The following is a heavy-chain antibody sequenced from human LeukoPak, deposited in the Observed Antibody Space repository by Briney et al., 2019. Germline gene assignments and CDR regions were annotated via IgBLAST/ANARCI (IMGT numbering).Heavy chain of an antibody. CDR2: IIPIFGTA. J-gene: IGHJ3*02. CDR1: GGIFSSYA. D-gene: IGHD3-22*01. V-gene: IGHV1-69*13. CDR3: ARSRQGETYYYDSSGYYWDAFDI. Sequence: GASVKVSCKASGGIFSSYAISWVRQAPGQGLEWMGGIIPIFGTANYAQKFQGRVTITADESTSTAYMVLSSLRSEDTAVYYCARSRQGETYYYDSSGYYWDAFDIWGQGTMVTVSS.